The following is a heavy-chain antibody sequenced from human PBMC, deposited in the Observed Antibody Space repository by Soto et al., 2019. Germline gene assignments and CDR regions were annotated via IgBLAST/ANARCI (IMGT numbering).Heavy chain of an antibody. Sequence: QVQLEESGGGVVQPGRSLRLSCAVSGFTVSSYGMHWVRQAPGKGLEWVAVISRDGRTTFYADSVKGRFTISKDNSRNTLFLEINRLSYGGVVVWYNSGEASTGYWGQVTLLTVSS. V-gene: IGHV3-30*03. CDR3: SGEASTGY. CDR2: ISRDGRTT. CDR1: GFTVSSYG. J-gene: IGHJ4*01. D-gene: IGHD2-2*01.